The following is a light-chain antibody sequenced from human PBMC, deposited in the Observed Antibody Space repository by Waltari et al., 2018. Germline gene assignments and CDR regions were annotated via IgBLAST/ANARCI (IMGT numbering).Light chain of an antibody. V-gene: IGKV4-1*01. CDR2: WAY. Sequence: DIVMTQSPDSLAVSLGERATINCKSSQSVLYSSNNKNYLAWYQQKPGQPPKLLIYWAYTRESGVPERFSGSGSGTDFTLTISSLQAEDVAVYYCQQYYSIPITFGQGTRLEIK. J-gene: IGKJ5*01. CDR1: QSVLYSSNNKNY. CDR3: QQYYSIPIT.